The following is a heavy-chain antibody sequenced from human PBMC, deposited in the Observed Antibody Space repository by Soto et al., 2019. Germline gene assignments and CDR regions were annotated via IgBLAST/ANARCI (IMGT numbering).Heavy chain of an antibody. V-gene: IGHV1-69*01. CDR2: VTPLFGTT. CDR1: GGSFSSYP. J-gene: IGHJ6*02. CDR3: VSGRRGIMYFYYGMDV. Sequence: QVQLMQSGAEVKNPGSSVKVSCKASGGSFSSYPINWVRQAPGQGLDWMGGVTPLFGTTKYAQKFQGRVTITADESTNTAYMELSGLRPEDTALYYCVSGRRGIMYFYYGMDVWGPGTTVIVSS.